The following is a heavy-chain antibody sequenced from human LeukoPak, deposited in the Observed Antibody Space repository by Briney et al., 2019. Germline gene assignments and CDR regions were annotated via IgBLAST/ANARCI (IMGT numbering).Heavy chain of an antibody. V-gene: IGHV3-48*03. CDR1: GFTLSSYD. CDR2: IRSSRGTM. J-gene: IGHJ4*02. CDR3: ARRFDL. Sequence: TGGSLRLSCTASGFTLSSYDMNWIRQAPGKGLEWVSKIRSSRGTMYYADSVKGRFTMSTDNAKNSLFLQMDSLRTEDTAIYYCARRFDLGGQGTLVTVSS.